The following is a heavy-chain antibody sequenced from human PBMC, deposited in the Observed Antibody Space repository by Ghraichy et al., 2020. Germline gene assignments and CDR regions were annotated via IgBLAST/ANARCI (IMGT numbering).Heavy chain of an antibody. CDR2: IYYSGST. CDR1: GGSISSSSYY. CDR3: ARRDDGSGWSAWGY. Sequence: ESLNISCTVSGGSISSSSYYWGWIRQPPGKGLEWIGSIYYSGSTYYNPSLKSRVTISVDTSKNQFSLKLSSVTAADTAVYYCARRDDGSGWSAWGYWGQGTLVTVSS. J-gene: IGHJ4*02. D-gene: IGHD6-19*01. V-gene: IGHV4-39*01.